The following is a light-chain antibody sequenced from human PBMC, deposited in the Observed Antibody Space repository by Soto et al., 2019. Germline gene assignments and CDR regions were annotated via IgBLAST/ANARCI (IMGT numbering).Light chain of an antibody. Sequence: DIQMTQSPSTLSASVGDSVTITCRASQRIPSWLSGYQHTHRKHTKLVIYDASTLESGVPSRFSGSGSGTEFTLTISSLQPNDFATYYCQQYNSYSTFGQGTKVDSK. V-gene: IGKV1-5*01. J-gene: IGKJ1*01. CDR1: QRIPSW. CDR3: QQYNSYST. CDR2: DAS.